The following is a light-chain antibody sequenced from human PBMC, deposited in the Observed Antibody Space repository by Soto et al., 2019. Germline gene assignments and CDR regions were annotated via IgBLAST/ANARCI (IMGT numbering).Light chain of an antibody. J-gene: IGLJ2*01. CDR1: TSDVGDYNY. Sequence: QSALTQPASVSGSPGQSITISCTGTTSDVGDYNYVSWYQHRPGKAPKLMIYAVSNRPSGVSNRFSGSKSGNTASLTISGLQAEDEADYYCSSYTSSSTVVFGGGTKLTVL. V-gene: IGLV2-14*03. CDR3: SSYTSSSTVV. CDR2: AVS.